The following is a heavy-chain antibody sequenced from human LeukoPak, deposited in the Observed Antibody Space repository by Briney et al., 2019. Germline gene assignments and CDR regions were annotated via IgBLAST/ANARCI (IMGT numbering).Heavy chain of an antibody. J-gene: IGHJ4*02. CDR2: IYYSGST. D-gene: IGHD3-10*01. Sequence: SETLSLTCTVSGGSTNSGDYYWSWIRQPPGKGLEWIGYIYYSGSTYYNPSLKSRVTISVDTSKNQFSLKLSSVTAADTAVYYCATDYYGSGSDDYWGQGTLVTVSS. V-gene: IGHV4-30-4*08. CDR3: ATDYYGSGSDDY. CDR1: GGSTNSGDYY.